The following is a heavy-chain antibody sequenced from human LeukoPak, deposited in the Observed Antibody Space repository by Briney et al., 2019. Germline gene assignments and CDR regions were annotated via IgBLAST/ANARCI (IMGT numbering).Heavy chain of an antibody. V-gene: IGHV4-59*01. D-gene: IGHD3-10*01. J-gene: IGHJ5*02. CDR3: ARDAYGSGSYYLNWFDP. CDR1: GGSISNYY. CDR2: IYYSGST. Sequence: SETLSLTCTVSGGSISNYYWSWIRQAPGKGLEWIGYIYYSGSTNYNPSLKSRVTISVDTSKNQFSLKLRSVTAADTAVYYCARDAYGSGSYYLNWFDPWGQGTLVTVSS.